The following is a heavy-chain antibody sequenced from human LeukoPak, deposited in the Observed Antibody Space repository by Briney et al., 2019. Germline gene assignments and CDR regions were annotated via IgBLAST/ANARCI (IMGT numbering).Heavy chain of an antibody. CDR3: ASCGNSTAQFDY. CDR2: IIPIFGTA. D-gene: IGHD4-23*01. CDR1: GGTFSSYA. J-gene: IGHJ4*02. V-gene: IGHV1-69*05. Sequence: ASVKVSCKASGGTFSSYAISWVRQAPGQGLEWMGGIIPIFGTANYAQKFQGRVTITTDESTSTAYMELSSLRPEDTAVYYCASCGNSTAQFDYWGQGTLVTVSS.